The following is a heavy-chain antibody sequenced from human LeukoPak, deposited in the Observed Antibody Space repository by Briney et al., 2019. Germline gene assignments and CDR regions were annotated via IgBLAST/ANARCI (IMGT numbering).Heavy chain of an antibody. V-gene: IGHV4-38-2*02. D-gene: IGHD3-10*01. CDR2: IYHSGST. CDR3: ASRWGSGSYYSGPIDY. Sequence: SETLSLTCTVSGYSISSGYYWGWIRQPPGKGLEWIGSIYHSGSTYYNPSLKSRVTISVDTSKNQFSLKLSSVTAADTAVYYCASRWGSGSYYSGPIDYWGQGTLVTASS. J-gene: IGHJ4*02. CDR1: GYSISSGYY.